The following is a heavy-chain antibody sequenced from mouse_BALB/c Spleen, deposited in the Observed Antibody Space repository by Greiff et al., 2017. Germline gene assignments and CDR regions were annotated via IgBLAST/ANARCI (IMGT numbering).Heavy chain of an antibody. Sequence: QVQLKQSGAVLMKPGASVKISCKATGYTFSSYWIEWVKQRPGHGLEWIGEILPGSGSTNYNEKFKGQATFTADTSSNTAYMQLSSLTSEDSAVYYCAREGSDYDEEAWFAYWGQGTLVTVSA. CDR1: GYTFSSYW. CDR2: ILPGSGST. J-gene: IGHJ3*01. V-gene: IGHV1-9*01. CDR3: AREGSDYDEEAWFAY. D-gene: IGHD2-4*01.